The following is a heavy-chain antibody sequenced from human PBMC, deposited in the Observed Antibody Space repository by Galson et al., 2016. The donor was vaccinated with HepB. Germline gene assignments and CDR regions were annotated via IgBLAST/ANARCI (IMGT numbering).Heavy chain of an antibody. CDR2: IDPSDSYT. CDR1: GYSFTKHW. J-gene: IGHJ6*02. CDR3: VRRGFCSGSNCRGEAFDI. D-gene: IGHD2-15*01. V-gene: IGHV5-10-1*01. Sequence: QSGAEVKKPGESLKISCKVSGYSFTKHWIDWVRQMPGKGLEWMGRIDPSDSYTNYGPTFQGHVTISTDRATNTASLQWSSLKVSDTAIYFCVRRGFCSGSNCRGEAFDIWGQGTTVTVSS.